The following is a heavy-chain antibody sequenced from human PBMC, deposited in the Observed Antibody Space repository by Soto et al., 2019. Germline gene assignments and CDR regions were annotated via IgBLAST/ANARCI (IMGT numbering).Heavy chain of an antibody. CDR1: GGSISSSSYY. V-gene: IGHV4-39*01. D-gene: IGHD3-3*02. Sequence: QLQLQESGPGLVRPSETLSLTCTVSGGSISSSSYYWGWIRQPPGKGLEWIGSIYYGGSTYYNPSLNSPVTLTVNTTRNQFSMKLSSVTAAATPVYYCASPKIAFYNWFDPWGQGTLVTVSS. CDR3: ASPKIAFYNWFDP. CDR2: IYYGGST. J-gene: IGHJ5*02.